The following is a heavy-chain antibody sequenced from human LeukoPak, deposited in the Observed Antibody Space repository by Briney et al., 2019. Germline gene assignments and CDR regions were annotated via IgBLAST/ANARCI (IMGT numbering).Heavy chain of an antibody. D-gene: IGHD3-22*01. CDR2: INPDSGGT. CDR1: GYTFSDYY. V-gene: IGHV1-2*02. Sequence: ASVKVSCKASGYTFSDYYMHWVRQAPGQGLEWMGWINPDSGGTKYAQKFQDRVTMTSDTSISTAYMELSRLRSDDTAVYYCQLSTYYYDSSGYYAWGQGTLVTVSS. CDR3: QLSTYYYDSSGYYA. J-gene: IGHJ5*02.